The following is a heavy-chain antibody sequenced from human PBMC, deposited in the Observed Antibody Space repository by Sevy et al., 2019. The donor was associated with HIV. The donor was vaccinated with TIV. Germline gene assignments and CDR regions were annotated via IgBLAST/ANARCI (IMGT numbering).Heavy chain of an antibody. V-gene: IGHV4-39*02. J-gene: IGHJ4*02. D-gene: IGHD6-13*01. Sequence: SETLSLTCTVSGDSLSSNDYYWAWIRQPPGKGLDWIGGIYYSGSTYYNPSLKSRVTISVDTSKNKFSLKLRSVTAADTAVYYCAREGPRIAQFDYWGQGTLVTVSS. CDR3: AREGPRIAQFDY. CDR1: GDSLSSNDYY. CDR2: IYYSGST.